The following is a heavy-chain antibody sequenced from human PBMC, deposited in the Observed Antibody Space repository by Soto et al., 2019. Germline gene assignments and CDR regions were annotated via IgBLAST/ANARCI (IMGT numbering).Heavy chain of an antibody. J-gene: IGHJ6*02. CDR3: IWQKDFYYGRDV. CDR2: ISGYNGNT. CDR1: GGTFSSYT. Sequence: ASVKVSCKASGGTFSSYTISWVRQAPGQGLEWMGWISGYNGNTKYAEKFQGRVTMTTDTSTSTAHMELRSLKPEDTALYYCIWQKDFYYGRDVWVQGTTVTVSS. V-gene: IGHV1-18*01.